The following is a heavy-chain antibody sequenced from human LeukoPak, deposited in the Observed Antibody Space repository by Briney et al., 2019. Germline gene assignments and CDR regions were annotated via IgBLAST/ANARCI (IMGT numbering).Heavy chain of an antibody. Sequence: ASVKVSCKASGYAFSDYYIHWVQQAPGQGLEWMGWINPHSGGTNSAQKFQGRVTMTRDTSISTAYMELNNLRSDDTAVYYCMRSVGSTNWYAYWGQGTQVIVSS. CDR3: MRSVGSTNWYAY. V-gene: IGHV1-2*02. D-gene: IGHD2-15*01. CDR1: GYAFSDYY. CDR2: INPHSGGT. J-gene: IGHJ5*01.